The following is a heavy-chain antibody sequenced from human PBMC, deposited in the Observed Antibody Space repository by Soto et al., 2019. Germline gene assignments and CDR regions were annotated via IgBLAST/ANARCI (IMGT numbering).Heavy chain of an antibody. J-gene: IGHJ4*02. CDR2: IKRKVAGGKT. V-gene: IGHV3-15*01. Sequence: EVQLVESGGGLVKPGGSLRLSCAASGFTFSNGWMSWVRQAPGKGLEWVGRIKRKVAGGKTEYSAPVKGRFSISRDESKDTLFLKMNSLITEDTAVYYCTTDTTQTFCDGGVASSVHTKIHDSWGQGNLVTVSS. CDR1: GFTFSNGW. CDR3: TTDTTQTFCDGGVASSVHTKIHDS. D-gene: IGHD2-8*02.